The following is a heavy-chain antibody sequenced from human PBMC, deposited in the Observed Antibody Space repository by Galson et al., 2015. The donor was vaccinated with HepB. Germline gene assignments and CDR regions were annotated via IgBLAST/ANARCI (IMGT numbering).Heavy chain of an antibody. CDR1: GYTFTGYY. CDR3: ARDGPDLAVAGTFDP. CDR2: INPNSGGT. J-gene: IGHJ5*02. V-gene: IGHV1-2*02. D-gene: IGHD6-19*01. Sequence: SVKVSCKASGYTFTGYYMHWVRQAPGQGLEWMGWINPNSGGTNYAQKFQGRVTMTRDTSISTAYMELSRLRSDDTAVYYCARDGPDLAVAGTFDPWGQGTLVTVSS.